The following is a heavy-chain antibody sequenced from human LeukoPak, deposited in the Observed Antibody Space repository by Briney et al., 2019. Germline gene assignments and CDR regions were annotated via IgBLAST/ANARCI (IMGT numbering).Heavy chain of an antibody. Sequence: GGSLRLSCAASGFTSSSYSMNWVRQAPGKGLEWVSSISSSSSYIYYADSVKGRFIISRDNAKNSLYLQMNSLRAEDTAVYYCASGSRYSYGSNWFDPWGQGTLVTVSS. J-gene: IGHJ5*02. D-gene: IGHD5-18*01. CDR3: ASGSRYSYGSNWFDP. CDR2: ISSSSSYI. V-gene: IGHV3-21*01. CDR1: GFTSSSYS.